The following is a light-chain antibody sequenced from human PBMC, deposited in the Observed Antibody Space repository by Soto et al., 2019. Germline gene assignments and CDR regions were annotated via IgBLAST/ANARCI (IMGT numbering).Light chain of an antibody. J-gene: IGKJ4*01. Sequence: EIVVTQSPGTLSLSPGERATLSCMASQSVSSSYLAWYQQKPGQAPRLLIYGASSRATGIPDRFSGSGSGTDSTLTISRREPEDFALYYCQQYGSSPLTFGGGTKVEIK. CDR3: QQYGSSPLT. CDR1: QSVSSSY. CDR2: GAS. V-gene: IGKV3-20*01.